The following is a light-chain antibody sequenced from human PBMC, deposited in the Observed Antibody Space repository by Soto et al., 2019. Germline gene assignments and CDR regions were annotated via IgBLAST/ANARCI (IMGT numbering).Light chain of an antibody. Sequence: EIVMTQSPATLSVSPGERATLSCRASQSVSINLAWYQQKPGQAPRLLIYGASTRATGIPDRFSGSGSGTEFTLTISSLQPDDFATYYCQQYNSYSRTFGQGTKVDIK. V-gene: IGKV3-15*01. CDR3: QQYNSYSRT. CDR1: QSVSIN. CDR2: GAS. J-gene: IGKJ1*01.